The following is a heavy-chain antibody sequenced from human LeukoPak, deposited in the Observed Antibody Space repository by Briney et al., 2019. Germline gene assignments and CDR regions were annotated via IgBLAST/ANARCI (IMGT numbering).Heavy chain of an antibody. CDR3: ARDATEVVIADDAFDI. J-gene: IGHJ3*02. Sequence: PSQTLSLTCTVSGGSISSGGYYWSWIRQPPGKGLEWIGYIYHSGSTYYNPSLKSRVTISVDKSKNQFSLKLSSVTAADTAVYYCARDATEVVIADDAFDIWGQGTMVTVSS. CDR1: GGSISSGGYY. CDR2: IYHSGST. D-gene: IGHD3-22*01. V-gene: IGHV4-30-2*01.